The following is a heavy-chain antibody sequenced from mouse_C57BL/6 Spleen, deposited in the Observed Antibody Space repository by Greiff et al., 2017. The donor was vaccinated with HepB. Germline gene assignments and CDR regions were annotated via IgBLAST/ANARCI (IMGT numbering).Heavy chain of an antibody. CDR1: GFTFSSYA. V-gene: IGHV5-4*01. Sequence: EVQVVESGGGLVKPGGSLKLSCAASGFTFSSYAMSWVRQTPEKRLEWVATISDGGSYTYYPDNVKGRFTISRDNAKNNLYLQMSHRKSEDTAMYYCARVYDYDGNYYAMDYWGQGTSVTVSS. D-gene: IGHD2-4*01. J-gene: IGHJ4*01. CDR2: ISDGGSYT. CDR3: ARVYDYDGNYYAMDY.